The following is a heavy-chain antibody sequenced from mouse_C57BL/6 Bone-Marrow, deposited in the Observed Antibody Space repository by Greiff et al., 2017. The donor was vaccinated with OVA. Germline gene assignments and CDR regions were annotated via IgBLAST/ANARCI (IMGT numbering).Heavy chain of an antibody. J-gene: IGHJ2*01. D-gene: IGHD4-1*02. CDR2: IYPGSGST. CDR1: GYTFTSYW. CDR3: ARKSSTGTVWYFDY. Sequence: QVQLQQPGAELVKPGASVKMSCKASGYTFTSYWITWVKQRPGQGLEWIGDIYPGSGSTNYNEKFKSKATLTVDTSSSTAYMQRSSLTSEDSAFYYCARKSSTGTVWYFDYWGKGTTLTVSS. V-gene: IGHV1-55*01.